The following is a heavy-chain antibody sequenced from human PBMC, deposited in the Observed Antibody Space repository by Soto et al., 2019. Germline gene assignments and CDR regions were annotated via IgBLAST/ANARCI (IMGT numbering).Heavy chain of an antibody. CDR3: ARSPLSSSWTRAYYYYYMDV. CDR2: ISAYNGNT. V-gene: IGHV1-18*01. D-gene: IGHD6-13*01. Sequence: QVQLVQSGAEVKKPGASVKVSCKASGYTFTSYGISWVRQAPGQGLEWMGWISAYNGNTNYAQKLQRRVTMTTNPSTSTAYRELRRRRSNDTAVYYCARSPLSSSWTRAYYYYYMDVWGKGTTVTVSS. J-gene: IGHJ6*03. CDR1: GYTFTSYG.